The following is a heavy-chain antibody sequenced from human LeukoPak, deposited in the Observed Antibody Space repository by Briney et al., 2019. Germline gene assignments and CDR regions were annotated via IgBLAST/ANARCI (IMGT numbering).Heavy chain of an antibody. CDR1: GFTFSSYG. Sequence: PGGSLRLSCAASGFTFSSYGMSWVRQAPGKGLEWVSAISGSGGSTYYADSVKGRFTISRDNSKNTLYLQMNSLRAEDTAVYYCAKDYYGSGSYSYWGQGTLVTVSS. V-gene: IGHV3-23*01. D-gene: IGHD3-10*01. CDR3: AKDYYGSGSYSY. CDR2: ISGSGGST. J-gene: IGHJ4*02.